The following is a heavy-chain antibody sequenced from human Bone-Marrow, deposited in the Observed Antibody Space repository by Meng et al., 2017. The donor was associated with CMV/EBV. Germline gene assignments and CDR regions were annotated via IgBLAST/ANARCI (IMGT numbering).Heavy chain of an antibody. CDR3: ARLFLGSWTQYYFDY. Sequence: SGPTLVKPTQTLTLTCTFSGFSLSTSGVGVGWIRQPPGKAPEWLALIYWNDDKRYSPSLKSRLTITKDTSKNQVVLTVTNMDPVDTATYYCARLFLGSWTQYYFDYWGQGTLVTVSS. D-gene: IGHD3-22*01. CDR1: GFSLSTSGVG. J-gene: IGHJ4*02. CDR2: IYWNDDK. V-gene: IGHV2-5*01.